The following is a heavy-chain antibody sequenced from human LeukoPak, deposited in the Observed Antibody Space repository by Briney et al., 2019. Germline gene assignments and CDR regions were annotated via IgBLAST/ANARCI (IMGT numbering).Heavy chain of an antibody. Sequence: ASLKVSCKASGYTFTSYGMSWVRQAPGQGLEWMEWISAYNGNTNYAQKLQGRVTMTTDTSTSTAYMELRSLRSDDTAVYYCARVSIMTLWFGESLHWGQGTLVTVSS. D-gene: IGHD3-10*01. V-gene: IGHV1-18*01. CDR3: ARVSIMTLWFGESLH. J-gene: IGHJ1*01. CDR1: GYTFTSYG. CDR2: ISAYNGNT.